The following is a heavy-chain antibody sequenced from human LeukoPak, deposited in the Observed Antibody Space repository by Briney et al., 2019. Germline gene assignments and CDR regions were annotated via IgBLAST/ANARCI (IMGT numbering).Heavy chain of an antibody. Sequence: ASVKVSCKASGYTFTSYDINWVRQATGQGLEWMGWMNPNSGNTGYAQKFQGRVTMTRNTSISTAYMELSSLRSEDTAVYYCAREMVAAAAYYFDYWGQGTLVTVSS. CDR3: AREMVAAAAYYFDY. V-gene: IGHV1-8*01. D-gene: IGHD6-13*01. CDR2: MNPNSGNT. CDR1: GYTFTSYD. J-gene: IGHJ4*02.